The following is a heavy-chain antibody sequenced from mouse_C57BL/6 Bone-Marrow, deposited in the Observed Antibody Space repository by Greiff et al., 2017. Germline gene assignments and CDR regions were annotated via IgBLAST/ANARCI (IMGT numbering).Heavy chain of an antibody. J-gene: IGHJ2*01. Sequence: EVKVVESGEGLVKPGGSLKLSCAASGFTFSSYAMSWVRQTPEKRLEWVAYISSGGDYIYYADTVKGRFTISRDNARNTLYLQMSSLKSEDTAMYYCTRVRILLRYHYYFDYWGQGTTLTVSS. CDR2: ISSGGDYI. CDR1: GFTFSSYA. D-gene: IGHD1-1*01. V-gene: IGHV5-9-1*02. CDR3: TRVRILLRYHYYFDY.